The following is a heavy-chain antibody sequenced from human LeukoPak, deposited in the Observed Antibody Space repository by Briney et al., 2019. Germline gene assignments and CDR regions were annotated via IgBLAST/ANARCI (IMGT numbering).Heavy chain of an antibody. V-gene: IGHV3-30*03. D-gene: IGHD5-18*01. Sequence: QPAMSLRLSCSASGFSFSTFGMHWDRPAQGKGLEWVALILYDAGNKYHTDSVKDRFTISRENSNNTMYLQMNSLRGEDTAVYYCGPGYDDFDYWGQGTLVTVSS. CDR3: GPGYDDFDY. J-gene: IGHJ4*02. CDR2: ILYDAGNK. CDR1: GFSFSTFG.